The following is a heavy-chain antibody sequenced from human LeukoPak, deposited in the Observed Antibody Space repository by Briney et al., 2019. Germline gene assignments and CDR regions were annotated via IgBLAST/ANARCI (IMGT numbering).Heavy chain of an antibody. Sequence: SETLSLTCTVSGYSISSGYYWGWIRQPPGKGLEWIGYIYYSGSTNYNPSLKSRVTISVDTSKNQFSLKLSSVTAADTAVYYCARIKSGYSSGWYAYFDYWGQGTLVTVSS. J-gene: IGHJ4*02. CDR2: IYYSGST. CDR3: ARIKSGYSSGWYAYFDY. CDR1: GYSISSGYY. D-gene: IGHD6-19*01. V-gene: IGHV4-61*05.